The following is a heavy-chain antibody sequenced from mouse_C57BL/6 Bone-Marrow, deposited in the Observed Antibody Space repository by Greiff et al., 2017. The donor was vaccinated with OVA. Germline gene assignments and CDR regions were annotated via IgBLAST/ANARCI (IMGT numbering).Heavy chain of an antibody. CDR3: ARILCSNYDYYAMDY. CDR1: GFSLSTFGMG. CDR2: TWWGDDK. J-gene: IGHJ4*01. D-gene: IGHD2-5*01. Sequence: QVTLKVSGPGILQPSPSLSLSCSSSGFSLSTFGMGVGWIRQPSGLGLVWLAHTWWGDDKYYNTVLKSRLTISKDTSKNQVFLKIANVDTADTATYYCARILCSNYDYYAMDYWGQGTTVTVSS. V-gene: IGHV8-8*01.